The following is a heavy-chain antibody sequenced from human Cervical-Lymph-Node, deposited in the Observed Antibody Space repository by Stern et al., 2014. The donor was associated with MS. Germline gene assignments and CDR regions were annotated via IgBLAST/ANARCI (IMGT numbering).Heavy chain of an antibody. D-gene: IGHD6-19*01. CDR1: GFTFSSYF. CDR2: ISSSDSHI. J-gene: IGHJ6*02. Sequence: DVQLEESGGGLVKPGGSLRLSCAASGFTFSSYFMNWVRQAAGKGLEWVASISSSDSHIYYADSVKGRFTISRDIATNSLYLEMHSLRADDTAVYYCARGIRDSSGWYGDYGMDVWGQGTTVTVSS. V-gene: IGHV3-21*01. CDR3: ARGIRDSSGWYGDYGMDV.